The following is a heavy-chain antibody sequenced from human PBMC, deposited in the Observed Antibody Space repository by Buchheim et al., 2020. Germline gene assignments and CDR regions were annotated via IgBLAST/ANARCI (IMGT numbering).Heavy chain of an antibody. Sequence: EVQLLESGGGLVQPGGSLRLSCAASGLTFSSYAMSWVRQAPGKGLEWVSVISGSGSSTYYADSVKGRFTISRDNSNNPIYLQMNSLRADDTAVYYCVVVPAAIGYSYYYGLDVWGQGTT. V-gene: IGHV3-23*01. CDR1: GLTFSSYA. J-gene: IGHJ6*02. D-gene: IGHD2-2*01. CDR3: VVVPAAIGYSYYYGLDV. CDR2: ISGSGSST.